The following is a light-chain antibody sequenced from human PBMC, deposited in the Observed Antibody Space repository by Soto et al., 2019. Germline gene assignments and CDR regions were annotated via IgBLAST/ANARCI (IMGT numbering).Light chain of an antibody. CDR3: AVWDDNLNSVV. Sequence: VLTQPPSVSGTPGQRVTISCSGSSSNIATNSVNWYQQLPATAPRLLIYTNNRRPSEVPDRFSGSKSGTSASLAISGLQSEDEADYYCAVWDDNLNSVVFGGGTKVTVL. V-gene: IGLV1-44*01. J-gene: IGLJ2*01. CDR2: TNN. CDR1: SSNIATNS.